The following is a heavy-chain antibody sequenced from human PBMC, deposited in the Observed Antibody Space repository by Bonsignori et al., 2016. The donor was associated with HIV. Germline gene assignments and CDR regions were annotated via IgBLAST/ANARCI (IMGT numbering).Heavy chain of an antibody. V-gene: IGHV4-34*01. J-gene: IGHJ3*02. D-gene: IGHD3-16*01. CDR1: GGSLSDYH. Sequence: QVHLQQWGAGLLKPSETLSLTCAVYGGSLSDYHWTWIRQPPGKGLGVGWGNPSPMEAPISNPSLKSRVTISVDTSKNQVSLRLTSVTAADTAVYYCARPDEGAVFTIWGQGTTVTVSS. CDR2: PSPMEAP. CDR3: ARPDEGAVFTI.